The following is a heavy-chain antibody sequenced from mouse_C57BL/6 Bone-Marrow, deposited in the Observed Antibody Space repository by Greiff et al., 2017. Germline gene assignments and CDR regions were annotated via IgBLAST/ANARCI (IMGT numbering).Heavy chain of an antibody. Sequence: QVQLQQPGAELVRPGTSVKLSCKASGYTFTSYWMHWVKQRPGQGLEWIGEIDPSDSYTNYNQKFKGKATLTVDTSSSTAYMQLSSLTSEDSAVXYCSRSYCYGRNPYALDYWGQGTSVTVSS. J-gene: IGHJ4*01. CDR3: SRSYCYGRNPYALDY. CDR1: GYTFTSYW. CDR2: IDPSDSYT. D-gene: IGHD1-1*01. V-gene: IGHV1-59*01.